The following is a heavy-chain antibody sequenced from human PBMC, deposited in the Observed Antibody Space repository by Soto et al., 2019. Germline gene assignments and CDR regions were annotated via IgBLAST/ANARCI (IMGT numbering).Heavy chain of an antibody. V-gene: IGHV4-59*08. CDR3: ARVSDSSAYYSDY. CDR2: IYYSGST. D-gene: IGHD3-22*01. J-gene: IGHJ4*02. CDR1: GGSISSYY. Sequence: PSETLSLTCTVSGGSISSYYWSWIRQPPGKGLEWIGYIYYSGSTSYNPSLKSRVTISLDTSKNQFSLKLSSVTAADTAVYYCARVSDSSAYYSDYWGQGTLVTVSS.